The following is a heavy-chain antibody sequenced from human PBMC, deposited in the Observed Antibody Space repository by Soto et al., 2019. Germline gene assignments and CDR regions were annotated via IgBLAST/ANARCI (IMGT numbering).Heavy chain of an antibody. CDR2: INHSGST. Sequence: TSETLSLTCAVYGGSFSGYYWSWIRQPPGKGLEWIGEINHSGSTNYNPSLKSRVTISVDTSKNQFSLKLSSVTAADTAVYYRAREYYDILTGYPGSGMDVWGQGTTVTVSS. D-gene: IGHD3-9*01. CDR3: AREYYDILTGYPGSGMDV. CDR1: GGSFSGYY. J-gene: IGHJ6*02. V-gene: IGHV4-34*01.